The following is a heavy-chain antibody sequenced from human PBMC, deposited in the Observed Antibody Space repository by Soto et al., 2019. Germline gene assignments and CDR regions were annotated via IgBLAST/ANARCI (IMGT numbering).Heavy chain of an antibody. Sequence: QVQLVESGGGVVQPGRSLRLSCAASGFTFSSYGMHWVRQAPGKGLEWVAVIWYDGSNKYYADSVKGRFTISRDNSKNTLYLQMNSLRAEDTAVYYCARDTVLVPAVHFYYYYGMDVW. J-gene: IGHJ6*01. CDR2: IWYDGSNK. D-gene: IGHD2-2*01. CDR3: ARDTVLVPAVHFYYYYGMDV. CDR1: GFTFSSYG. V-gene: IGHV3-33*01.